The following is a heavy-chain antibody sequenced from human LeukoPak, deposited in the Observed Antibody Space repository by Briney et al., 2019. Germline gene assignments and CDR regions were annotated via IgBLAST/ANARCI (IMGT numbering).Heavy chain of an antibody. V-gene: IGHV3-7*01. Sequence: AGGSLRLSCAASGFTFSSYWMSWVRQAPGKGLEWVANIKQDGSEKYYVDSVKGRFTISRDNAKNSLYLQMNSLRAEDTAVYYCARDGYSSGWPRASAFDIWGQGTMVTVSS. J-gene: IGHJ3*02. CDR1: GFTFSSYW. CDR3: ARDGYSSGWPRASAFDI. D-gene: IGHD6-19*01. CDR2: IKQDGSEK.